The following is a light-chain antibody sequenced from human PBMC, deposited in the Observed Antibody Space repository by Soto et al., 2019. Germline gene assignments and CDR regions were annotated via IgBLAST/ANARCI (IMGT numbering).Light chain of an antibody. Sequence: ELVLTQSPGTLSLSPVERATLCCRASQSLSSRNLAWYQQKPGQAPRPLIYGVSSRATGIPDRFSGSGSGTDFTLTISRLEPEDFAVYYCQQYDSSPRTFGQGTKVDIK. CDR2: GVS. CDR3: QQYDSSPRT. J-gene: IGKJ1*01. CDR1: QSLSSRN. V-gene: IGKV3-20*01.